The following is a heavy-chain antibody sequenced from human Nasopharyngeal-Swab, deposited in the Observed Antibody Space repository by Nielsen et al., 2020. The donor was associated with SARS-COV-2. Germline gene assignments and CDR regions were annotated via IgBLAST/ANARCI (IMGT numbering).Heavy chain of an antibody. CDR1: GHSFADFY. J-gene: IGHJ4*02. CDR3: ARDDYGDYGYFGH. Sequence: ASVKVSCKASGHSFADFYIHWVRQAPGQGLEWMGWINPKTGVTNYAQKFQGRVTMTRDTSISTAYMELRRLRSDDTAVYYCARDDYGDYGYFGHWGQGTLVTVSS. CDR2: INPKTGVT. D-gene: IGHD4-17*01. V-gene: IGHV1-2*02.